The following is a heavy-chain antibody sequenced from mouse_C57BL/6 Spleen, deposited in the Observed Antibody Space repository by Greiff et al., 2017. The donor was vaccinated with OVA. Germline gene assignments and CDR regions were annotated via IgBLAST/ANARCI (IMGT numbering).Heavy chain of an antibody. V-gene: IGHV1-42*01. CDR2: INPSTGGT. CDR1: GYSFTGYY. Sequence: EVQGVESGPELVKPGASVKISCKASGYSFTGYYMNWVKQSPEKSLEWIGEINPSTGGTTYNQKFKAKATLTVDKSSSTAYMQLKSLTSEDSAVYYCARSSSAWFAYWGQGTLVTVSA. CDR3: ARSSSAWFAY. J-gene: IGHJ3*01. D-gene: IGHD3-1*01.